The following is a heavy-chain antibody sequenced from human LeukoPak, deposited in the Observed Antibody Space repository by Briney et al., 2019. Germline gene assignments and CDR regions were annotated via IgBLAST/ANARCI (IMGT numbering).Heavy chain of an antibody. J-gene: IGHJ3*02. Sequence: ASVKVSCKASGYTFTKSYIHWVRQAPGQRLEWTGLINPGGDNTDYAQNFQGRLTMTSDTSARTVYMELSSLRSDDTAVYYCARIRDGYNDAYDIWGQGTLVTVTS. CDR1: GYTFTKSY. D-gene: IGHD5-24*01. CDR2: INPGGDNT. V-gene: IGHV1-46*01. CDR3: ARIRDGYNDAYDI.